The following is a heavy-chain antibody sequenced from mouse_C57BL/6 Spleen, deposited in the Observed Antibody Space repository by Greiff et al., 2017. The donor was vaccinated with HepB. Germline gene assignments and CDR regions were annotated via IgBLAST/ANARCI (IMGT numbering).Heavy chain of an antibody. D-gene: IGHD1-1*01. Sequence: EVKLQESGGGLVKPGGSLKLSCAASGFTFSSYAMSWVRQTPEKRLEWVATISDGGSYTYYPDNVKGRFTISRDNAKNNLYLQMSHLKSEDTAMYYCARETTVVAHYYAMDYWGQGTSVTVSS. CDR3: ARETTVVAHYYAMDY. J-gene: IGHJ4*01. CDR2: ISDGGSYT. CDR1: GFTFSSYA. V-gene: IGHV5-4*01.